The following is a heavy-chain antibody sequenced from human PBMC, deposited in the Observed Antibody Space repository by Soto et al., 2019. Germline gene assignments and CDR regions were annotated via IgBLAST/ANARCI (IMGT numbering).Heavy chain of an antibody. CDR3: AREGSSGWPFDY. CDR2: INPSGGGT. D-gene: IGHD6-19*01. J-gene: IGHJ4*02. CDR1: GYTVTSYY. Sequence: ASVQVSCKPSGYTVTSYYMHWVRQAPGQGLEWMGIINPSGGGTSYAQKFQGRVTMTRDTSTSTVYMELSSLRSEDTAVYYCAREGSSGWPFDYWGQGTLVTVSS. V-gene: IGHV1-46*01.